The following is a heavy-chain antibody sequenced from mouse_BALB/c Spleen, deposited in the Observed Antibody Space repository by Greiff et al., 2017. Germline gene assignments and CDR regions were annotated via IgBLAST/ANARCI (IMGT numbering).Heavy chain of an antibody. V-gene: IGHV3-6*02. Sequence: EVQLQQSGPGLVKPSQSLSLTCSVTGYSITSGYYWNWIRQFPGNKLEWMGYISYDGSNNYNPSLKNRISITRDTSKNQFFLKLNSVTTEDTATYYCARGYIYDGYYVAWFAYWGQGTLVTVSA. CDR3: ARGYIYDGYYVAWFAY. D-gene: IGHD2-3*01. CDR2: ISYDGSN. CDR1: GYSITSGYY. J-gene: IGHJ3*01.